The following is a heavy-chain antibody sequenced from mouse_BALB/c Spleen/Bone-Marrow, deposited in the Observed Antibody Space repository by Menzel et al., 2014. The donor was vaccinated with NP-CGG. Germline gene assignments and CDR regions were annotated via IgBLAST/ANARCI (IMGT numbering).Heavy chain of an antibody. CDR3: TRQDYYGNSYWYFDV. V-gene: IGHV1-59*01. CDR1: GYTFTSYW. CDR2: IYPSDSYT. J-gene: IGHJ1*01. D-gene: IGHD1-1*01. Sequence: VNLVESGADLVRPGASVKLSCKASGYTFTSYWINWVKQRPGQGLEWIGNIYPSDSYTNYNQKFMDKATLTVDTSSSTAYMQLSSPTSEDSAVYYCTRQDYYGNSYWYFDVWGAGTTVTVSS.